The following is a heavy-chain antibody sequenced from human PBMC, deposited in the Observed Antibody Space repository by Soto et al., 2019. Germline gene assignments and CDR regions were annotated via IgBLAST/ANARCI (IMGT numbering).Heavy chain of an antibody. D-gene: IGHD4-17*01. CDR2: IYSSGTI. J-gene: IGHJ6*02. Sequence: GGSLRLSCEASGFSVSSNYMSWVRQAPGKGLEWVAVIYSSGTIYYADSVKGRFTISRDSPKNTLYLQMTSLRGEDTAVYYCARVFSMVTTYWYGLDVWGRGTTVTVSS. V-gene: IGHV3-53*01. CDR1: GFSVSSNY. CDR3: ARVFSMVTTYWYGLDV.